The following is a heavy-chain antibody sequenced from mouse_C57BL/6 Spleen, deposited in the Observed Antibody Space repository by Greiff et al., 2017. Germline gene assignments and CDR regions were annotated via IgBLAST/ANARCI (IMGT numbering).Heavy chain of an antibody. V-gene: IGHV1-54*01. CDR3: GRHDCYGGGYV. CDR1: GYAFTNSL. CDR2: INPGSGGT. J-gene: IGHJ2*01. D-gene: IGHD1-1*01. Sequence: QVQLQQSGAELVRPGTSVKVSCKASGYAFTNSLIEWVKQRPGQGLEWIGVINPGSGGTNYNEKFKGKATLTEVKSSSTAYVQLSSLTSEDSAVYFYGRHDCYGGGYVGGQGTTLTVSS.